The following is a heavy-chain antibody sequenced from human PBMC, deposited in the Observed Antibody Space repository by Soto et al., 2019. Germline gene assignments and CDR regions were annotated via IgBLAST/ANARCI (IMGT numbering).Heavy chain of an antibody. CDR1: GSCFTSLH. D-gene: IGHD3-10*01. Sequence: XSVKVSCNCSGSCFTSLHVDLVRQATGQGLECIGWMNPHSGDTGFAQRFQGRVTMTRNTSINTAYMELRSLRSQDTAVYYCARGSPGPVDNWGQGTEVTVSS. CDR3: ARGSPGPVDN. V-gene: IGHV1-8*01. J-gene: IGHJ4*02. CDR2: MNPHSGDT.